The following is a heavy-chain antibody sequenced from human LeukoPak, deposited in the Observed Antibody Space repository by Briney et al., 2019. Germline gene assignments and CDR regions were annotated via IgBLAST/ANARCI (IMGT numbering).Heavy chain of an antibody. CDR3: ARDRPGGSSLDY. J-gene: IGHJ4*02. D-gene: IGHD6-13*01. Sequence: TSETLSLTCTVYGGSFSDYYWRWIRQPPGKGLEWIGEINHSGSTNYNPSLKSRVTISIDTSKNQFSLKLSSVTAADTAVYYCARDRPGGSSLDYWGQGTLVTVSS. CDR2: INHSGST. V-gene: IGHV4-34*01. CDR1: GGSFSDYY.